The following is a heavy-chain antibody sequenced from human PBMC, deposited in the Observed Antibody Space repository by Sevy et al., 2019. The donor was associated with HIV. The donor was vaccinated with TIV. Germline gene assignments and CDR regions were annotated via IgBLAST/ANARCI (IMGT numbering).Heavy chain of an antibody. J-gene: IGHJ4*02. V-gene: IGHV3-7*03. CDR2: IKQDGSEK. CDR3: VRDGVYGSGSYGGY. CDR1: GFTLSRYW. D-gene: IGHD3-10*01. Sequence: GGSLRLSCVASGFTLSRYWMNWVRQAPGKGLEWVANIKQDGSEKNYVDSVKGRFTVSRDNEKNELSLQMNSLTVDDTAVYYCVRDGVYGSGSYGGYSGQGTMVTVSS.